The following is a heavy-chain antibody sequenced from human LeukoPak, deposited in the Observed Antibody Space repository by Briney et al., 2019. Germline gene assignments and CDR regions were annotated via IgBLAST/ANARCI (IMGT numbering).Heavy chain of an antibody. Sequence: SETLTLTCTASGGTISSYYWSWIRQPPGKGLEWIGYIYYSGSTNDNPSLKSRVTISVATSKNQFSLKLSSETAADTAVYYCARGATRYYYYDYMDDWGKGTLVTVSS. CDR1: GGTISSYY. CDR3: ARGATRYYYYDYMDD. CDR2: IYYSGST. V-gene: IGHV4-59*01. D-gene: IGHD5-24*01. J-gene: IGHJ6*03.